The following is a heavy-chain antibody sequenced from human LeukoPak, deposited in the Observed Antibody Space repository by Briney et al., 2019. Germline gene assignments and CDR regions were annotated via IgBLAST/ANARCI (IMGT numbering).Heavy chain of an antibody. CDR2: INSKSDGGST. Sequence: PGGPLQLSCTASGFSFSNACMYWVRQAPGKGLECVGRINSKSDGGSTDSAAPVKGRFIISRDDSKNTLVLQMNSLKTEDTAVYYCTTDGAGRLGRGSPPYYFDYWGQGSLVTVSS. V-gene: IGHV3-15*01. J-gene: IGHJ4*02. D-gene: IGHD4/OR15-4a*01. CDR1: GFSFSNAC. CDR3: TTDGAGRLGRGSPPYYFDY.